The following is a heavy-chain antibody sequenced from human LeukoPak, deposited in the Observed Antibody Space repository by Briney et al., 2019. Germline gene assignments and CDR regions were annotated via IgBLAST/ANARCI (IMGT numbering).Heavy chain of an antibody. CDR2: INHSGST. D-gene: IGHD3-10*01. J-gene: IGHJ6*03. Sequence: SGTLSLTCAVYGGSFSGYYWSWIRQPPGKGLEWIGEINHSGSTNYNPSLKSRVTISVDTSKNQFSLKLSSVTAADTAVYYCARGRPEYYYGSGSYYNPRYYYYYMDVWGKGTTVTVSS. V-gene: IGHV4-34*01. CDR1: GGSFSGYY. CDR3: ARGRPEYYYGSGSYYNPRYYYYYMDV.